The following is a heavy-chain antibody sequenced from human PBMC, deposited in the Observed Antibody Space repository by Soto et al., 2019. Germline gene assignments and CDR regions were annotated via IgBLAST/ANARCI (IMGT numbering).Heavy chain of an antibody. J-gene: IGHJ3*02. Sequence: PSETLSLTCAVSGGSVNNDKWWSWVRQPPGKGLEWIGEINHSGSTNYNPSLKSRVTISVDTSKNKFSLKLSSVTAADTAVYYCARILPYDILTGSAGAFDIWGQGTMVTVSS. D-gene: IGHD3-9*01. CDR2: INHSGST. CDR3: ARILPYDILTGSAGAFDI. CDR1: GGSVNNDKW. V-gene: IGHV4-4*02.